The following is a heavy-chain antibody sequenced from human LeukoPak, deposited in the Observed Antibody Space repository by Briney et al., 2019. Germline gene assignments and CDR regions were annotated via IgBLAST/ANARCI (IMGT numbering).Heavy chain of an antibody. CDR3: ARARVYDSADY. Sequence: ASVKVSCKASGYTFTGYYMHWVRQAPGQGLEWMGWISAYNGNTNYAQKLQGRVTMTTDTSTSTAYMELRSLRSDDTAVYYCARARVYDSADYWGQGTLVTVSS. V-gene: IGHV1-18*04. CDR2: ISAYNGNT. D-gene: IGHD3-3*01. CDR1: GYTFTGYY. J-gene: IGHJ4*02.